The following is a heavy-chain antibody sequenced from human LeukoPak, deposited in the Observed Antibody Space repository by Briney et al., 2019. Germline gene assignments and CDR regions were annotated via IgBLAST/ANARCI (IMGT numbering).Heavy chain of an antibody. V-gene: IGHV3-73*01. Sequence: GGSLRLSCAASGFTFSGSAMHWVRQASGKGLEWVGRIRSKSNSYATAYAASVKGRFTISRDDSQNTAYLQMNSLKTEDTAVYYCTRLFAGNWFDPWGQGTLVTDSS. CDR1: GFTFSGSA. CDR2: IRSKSNSYAT. CDR3: TRLFAGNWFDP. J-gene: IGHJ5*02.